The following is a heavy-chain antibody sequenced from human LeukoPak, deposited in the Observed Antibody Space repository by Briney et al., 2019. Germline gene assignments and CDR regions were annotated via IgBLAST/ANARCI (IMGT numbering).Heavy chain of an antibody. Sequence: GGSLRLSCAASGFTFSIYAMSWVRQAPGKGLEWVSAISGSGGSTYYADSVKGRFTISRDKSKNTLYLQMNSLRAEDTAVYYCAKDLVMDCSSTSCPFDYWGQGTLVTVSS. D-gene: IGHD2-2*01. V-gene: IGHV3-23*01. CDR2: ISGSGGST. CDR3: AKDLVMDCSSTSCPFDY. CDR1: GFTFSIYA. J-gene: IGHJ4*02.